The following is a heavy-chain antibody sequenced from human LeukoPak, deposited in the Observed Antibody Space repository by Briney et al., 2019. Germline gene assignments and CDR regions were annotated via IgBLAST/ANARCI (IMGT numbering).Heavy chain of an antibody. CDR1: GFSLSTSGMC. Sequence: SGPTLVNPTQTLTLTCTFSGFSLSTSGMCVSWIRQPPGKALEWLARIDWDDDKYYSTSLKTRLTISKDTSKNQVVLTMTNMDPVDTATYYCARIIYSGSYSNGFDPWGQGTLVTVSS. D-gene: IGHD1-26*01. CDR2: IDWDDDK. CDR3: ARIIYSGSYSNGFDP. J-gene: IGHJ5*02. V-gene: IGHV2-70*11.